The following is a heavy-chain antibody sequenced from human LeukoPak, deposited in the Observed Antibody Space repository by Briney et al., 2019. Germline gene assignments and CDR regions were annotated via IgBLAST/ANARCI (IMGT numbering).Heavy chain of an antibody. V-gene: IGHV4-30-4*01. D-gene: IGHD5-24*01. Sequence: PSQTLSLTCTVSGGSISSGDYYWSWIRQPPGKGLEWIGYIYYSGSTYYNPSLKSRVTISVDTSKNQFSLKLSSVTAADTAVYYCARVGMATMNFGYWGQGTLVTVSS. CDR2: IYYSGST. CDR3: ARVGMATMNFGY. CDR1: GGSISSGDYY. J-gene: IGHJ4*02.